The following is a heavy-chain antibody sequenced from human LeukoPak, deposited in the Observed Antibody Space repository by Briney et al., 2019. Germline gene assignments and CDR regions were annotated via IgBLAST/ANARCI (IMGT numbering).Heavy chain of an antibody. CDR2: ISGTSVHI. V-gene: IGHV3-21*04. D-gene: IGHD1-26*01. Sequence: GGSLRLSCSASGFIFSTSSMKWFRQAPGKALEWVSAISGTSVHIYYADSVKGRFTISRDNVKESLYLHMNSLRAEDTAVYYCAKDPIFSGSYGVFDYWGLGTLVTVSS. CDR3: AKDPIFSGSYGVFDY. CDR1: GFIFSTSS. J-gene: IGHJ4*02.